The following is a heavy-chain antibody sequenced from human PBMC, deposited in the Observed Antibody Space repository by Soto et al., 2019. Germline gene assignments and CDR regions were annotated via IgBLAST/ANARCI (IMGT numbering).Heavy chain of an antibody. CDR3: ARAPTVTNLGAFDY. Sequence: QVQLVQSGAEVKKPGASVKVSCKASGYTFTSYAMHWVRQAPGQRLEWMGWINAGNGNTKYSQKFQGRVTITRDTSTSTAYMELSSLRSEDTAVYYCARAPTVTNLGAFDYWGQGTLVTVSS. CDR1: GYTFTSYA. CDR2: INAGNGNT. V-gene: IGHV1-3*01. D-gene: IGHD3-16*01. J-gene: IGHJ4*02.